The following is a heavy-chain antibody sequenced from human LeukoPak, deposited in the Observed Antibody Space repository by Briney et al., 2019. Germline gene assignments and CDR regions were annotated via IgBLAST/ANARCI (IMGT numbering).Heavy chain of an antibody. CDR2: MNPSGST. V-gene: IGHV4-34*01. CDR1: GGSFSGYY. CDR3: ARGRQDVTMMVVVMTGVSYYLDV. D-gene: IGHD3-22*01. J-gene: IGHJ6*03. Sequence: SETLSLTCDVYGGSFSGYYWTWIRQTPGKGLEWIGEMNPSGSTNYNPSLKSRVTISVDTSKNQFSLNLSSVTAADTAVYYCARGRQDVTMMVVVMTGVSYYLDVWGKGTTVTVS.